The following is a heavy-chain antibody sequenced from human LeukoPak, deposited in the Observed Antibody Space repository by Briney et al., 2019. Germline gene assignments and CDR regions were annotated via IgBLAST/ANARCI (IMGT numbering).Heavy chain of an antibody. D-gene: IGHD3-10*01. CDR3: AKDPKAIYGSGSSFDY. J-gene: IGHJ4*02. CDR2: INWNSGSI. V-gene: IGHV3-9*01. Sequence: GGSLRLSCAASGFTFDDYAMHWVRQAPGKGLEWVSGINWNSGSIGYADSVKGRFTNSRDNAKNSLYLQMNSLRAEDTALYYCAKDPKAIYGSGSSFDYWGQGTLVTVSS. CDR1: GFTFDDYA.